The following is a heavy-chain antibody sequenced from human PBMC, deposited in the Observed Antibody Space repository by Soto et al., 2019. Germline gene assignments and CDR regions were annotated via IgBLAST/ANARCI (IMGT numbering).Heavy chain of an antibody. CDR1: GGTFSSYA. D-gene: IGHD4-4*01. J-gene: IGHJ6*02. Sequence: ASVKVSCKASGGTFSSYAISWVRQAPGQGLEWMGGIIPIFGTANYAQKFQGRVTITADKSTSTAYMELSSLRSEDTAVYYCARGLQSGNYYGMDVWGQGTTVTVSS. CDR2: IIPIFGTA. V-gene: IGHV1-69*06. CDR3: ARGLQSGNYYGMDV.